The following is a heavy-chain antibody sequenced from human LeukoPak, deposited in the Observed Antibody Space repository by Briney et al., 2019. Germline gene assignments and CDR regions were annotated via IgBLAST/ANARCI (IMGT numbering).Heavy chain of an antibody. Sequence: ASVKVSCKASGYTFTGYDMHWVRQAPGQGLEWMGIINPSGGSTSYAQKFQGRVTMTRDTSTSTVYMELSSLRSEDTAVYYCAREGYYDILTWTITYGMDVWGQGTTVTVSS. V-gene: IGHV1-46*01. CDR1: GYTFTGYD. J-gene: IGHJ6*02. D-gene: IGHD3-9*01. CDR3: AREGYYDILTWTITYGMDV. CDR2: INPSGGST.